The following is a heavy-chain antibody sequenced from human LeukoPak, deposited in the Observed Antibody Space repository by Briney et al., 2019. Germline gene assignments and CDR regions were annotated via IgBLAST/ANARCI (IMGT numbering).Heavy chain of an antibody. CDR1: GFTFNTYT. J-gene: IGHJ3*02. D-gene: IGHD6-19*01. CDR3: ARGRVGQWLVDAFDI. CDR2: ISSSSIYI. V-gene: IGHV3-21*01. Sequence: GGSLRLSCAASGFTFNTYTINWVRQAPGKGLEWVSSISSSSIYIYYADSLKGRFTISRNNAKNSLYLHIDSLRAEDTAVYYCARGRVGQWLVDAFDIWGQGTMVTVSS.